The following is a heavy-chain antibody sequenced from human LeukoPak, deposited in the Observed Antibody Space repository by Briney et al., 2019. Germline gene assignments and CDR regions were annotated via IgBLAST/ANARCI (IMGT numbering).Heavy chain of an antibody. CDR2: IKSKTDGGTT. J-gene: IGHJ4*02. CDR3: VSQYFDF. CDR1: GFTFSNAW. Sequence: GGSLRHSCAASGFTFSNAWMSWVRQAPGKGLEWVGRIKSKTDGGTTDYAAPVKGRFTISRDDSKNTVYLQMNGLKTEDTAVYYCVSQYFDFWGQGTLVTVSS. V-gene: IGHV3-15*01.